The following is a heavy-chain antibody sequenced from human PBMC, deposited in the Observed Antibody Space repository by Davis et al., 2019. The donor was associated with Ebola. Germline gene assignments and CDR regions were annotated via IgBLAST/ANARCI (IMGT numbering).Heavy chain of an antibody. CDR2: ISGSGDST. CDR1: GFTFSSYA. CDR3: AKEGDVVVVAATLAGYFDY. Sequence: GESLKISCAASGFTFSSYAMSWVRQAPGKGLEWVSAISGSGDSTYYADSVKGRFTISRDNSKNTLYLQMNSLRAEDTAVYYCAKEGDVVVVAATLAGYFDYWGQGTLVTVSS. V-gene: IGHV3-23*01. D-gene: IGHD2-15*01. J-gene: IGHJ4*02.